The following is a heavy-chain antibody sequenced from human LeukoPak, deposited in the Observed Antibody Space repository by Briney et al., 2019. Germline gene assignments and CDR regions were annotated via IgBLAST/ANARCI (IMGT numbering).Heavy chain of an antibody. D-gene: IGHD3-10*01. V-gene: IGHV4-4*07. CDR1: GDSISSYY. Sequence: SETLSLTCTVSGDSISSYYWSWIRQPAGKGLEWVGRIYTSETTNYNPSLKGRVTMSVDTSKNQLSLKLSSVTAADTAVYYCARLYYYGSGMFSAFDIWGQGTVVTVSS. CDR3: ARLYYYGSGMFSAFDI. J-gene: IGHJ3*02. CDR2: IYTSETT.